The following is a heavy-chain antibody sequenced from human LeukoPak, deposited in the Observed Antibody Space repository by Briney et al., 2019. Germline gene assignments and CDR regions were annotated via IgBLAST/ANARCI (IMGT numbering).Heavy chain of an antibody. CDR2: ISGGGGST. CDR3: AGSPTVDAAFDI. CDR1: GFTFSNYA. V-gene: IGHV3-23*01. Sequence: PGGSLRLSCAASGFTFSNYAMSWVRQAPGKGLEWVSTISGGGGSTYYADSVRGRFTVSRDNSRNTLALQMNSLRAEDTAVYYCAGSPTVDAAFDIWGQGTMVTVSS. D-gene: IGHD4-23*01. J-gene: IGHJ3*02.